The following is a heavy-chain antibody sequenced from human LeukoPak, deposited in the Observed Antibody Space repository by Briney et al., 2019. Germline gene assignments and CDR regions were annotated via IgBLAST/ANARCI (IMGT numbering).Heavy chain of an antibody. V-gene: IGHV3-21*01. CDR1: GFTFSSYS. D-gene: IGHD1-26*01. CDR2: ISSSSSYI. CDR3: ARVAPSGSYYNLDY. Sequence: GGSLRLSCAASGFTFSSYSMNWVRQAPGKGLEWVSSISSSSSYIYYADSVKGRFTISRDNAKNSLYLQMNSLRAEDTAVYYCARVAPSGSYYNLDYWGQGTLVTVSS. J-gene: IGHJ4*02.